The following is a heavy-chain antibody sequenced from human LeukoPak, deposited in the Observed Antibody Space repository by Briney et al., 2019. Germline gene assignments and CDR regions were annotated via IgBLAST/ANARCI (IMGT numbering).Heavy chain of an antibody. J-gene: IGHJ3*02. CDR1: GFTFLNYA. Sequence: GGSLRLSCAASGFTFLNYAMNWVRQAPGKGMEWVSAIRGSGDKAYYADSVKGRFTISRDNSKNTLYLQMNSLRAEDTAVYYCAKAKNGNYDSSGYYPDAFDIWGQGTMVTVSS. CDR2: IRGSGDKA. V-gene: IGHV3-23*01. CDR3: AKAKNGNYDSSGYYPDAFDI. D-gene: IGHD3-22*01.